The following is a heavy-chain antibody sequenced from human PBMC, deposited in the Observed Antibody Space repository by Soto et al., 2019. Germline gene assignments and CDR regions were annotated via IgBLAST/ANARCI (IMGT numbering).Heavy chain of an antibody. CDR1: GGAFSGYY. Sequence: SETLSLTCAVYGGAFSGYYWSWVRQPPGKGLEWIGEINHSGSTNYNPSLKSRVTISVDTSKNQFSLKLSSVTAADTAVYYCARGRGSGWYGNWFDPWGQGTLVTVSS. D-gene: IGHD6-19*01. CDR2: INHSGST. CDR3: ARGRGSGWYGNWFDP. V-gene: IGHV4-34*01. J-gene: IGHJ5*02.